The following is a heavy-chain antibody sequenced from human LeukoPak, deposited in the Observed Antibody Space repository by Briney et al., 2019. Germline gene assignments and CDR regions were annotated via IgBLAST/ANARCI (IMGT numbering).Heavy chain of an antibody. D-gene: IGHD6-13*01. CDR2: IYQSGST. V-gene: IGHV4-30-2*01. CDR3: AKGVAAAGIFDY. CDR1: GGSISSGGYY. Sequence: SETLSLTCTVSGGSISSGGYYWSWIRQPPGKGLEWIGYIYQSGSTYYTPSLESRVTISVDRSKNQFSLRLSSVTAADTAVYYCAKGVAAAGIFDYWGQGTLVTVSS. J-gene: IGHJ4*02.